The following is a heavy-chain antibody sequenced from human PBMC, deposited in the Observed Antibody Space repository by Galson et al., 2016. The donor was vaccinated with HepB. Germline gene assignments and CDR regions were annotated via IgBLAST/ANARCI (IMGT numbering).Heavy chain of an antibody. V-gene: IGHV1-18*01. CDR2: VSTYNGNT. Sequence: SVKVSCKASGYILSSYGISWVRQAPGQGLEWVGWVSTYNGNTNYAQKFQGRVTMTTDTSPSTAYMELRSLRSDDTAFYYCARGSDWEGGYAFDVWGQGTMVTVSS. CDR3: ARGSDWEGGYAFDV. J-gene: IGHJ3*01. D-gene: IGHD3-9*01. CDR1: GYILSSYG.